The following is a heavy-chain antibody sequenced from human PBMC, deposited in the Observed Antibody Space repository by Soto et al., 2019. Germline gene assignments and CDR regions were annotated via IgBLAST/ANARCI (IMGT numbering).Heavy chain of an antibody. Sequence: EVQLLESGGGLVQPGGSLRLSCAASGFTFSSYAMSWVRQAPGKGLEWVSAISGSGGSTYYADSVKGRFTISRDNSQNALYLQMNSLRAEDTAVYYRAKGGAAAGVFESWGQGSLVTVSS. V-gene: IGHV3-23*01. J-gene: IGHJ4*02. CDR1: GFTFSSYA. CDR2: ISGSGGST. D-gene: IGHD6-13*01. CDR3: AKGGAAAGVFES.